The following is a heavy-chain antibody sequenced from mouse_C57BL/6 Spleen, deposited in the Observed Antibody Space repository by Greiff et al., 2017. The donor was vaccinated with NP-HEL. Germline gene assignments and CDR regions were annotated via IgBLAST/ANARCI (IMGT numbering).Heavy chain of an antibody. CDR2: IDPENGDT. J-gene: IGHJ2*01. D-gene: IGHD3-2*02. CDR1: GFNIKDDY. CDR3: TKGSGYEDY. V-gene: IGHV14-4*01. Sequence: VQLKQSGAELVRPGASVKLSCTASGFNIKDDYMHWVKQRPEQGLEWIGWIDPENGDTEYASKFQGKATITADTSSNTAYLQLSSLTSEDTAVYYCTKGSGYEDYWGQGTTLTVSS.